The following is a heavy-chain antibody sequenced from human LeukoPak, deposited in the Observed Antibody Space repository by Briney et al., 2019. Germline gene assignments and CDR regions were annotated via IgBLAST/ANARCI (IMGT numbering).Heavy chain of an antibody. D-gene: IGHD2-15*01. CDR1: GFTFSNYL. J-gene: IGHJ3*02. V-gene: IGHV3-48*01. CDR2: ISSTGGTI. Sequence: GGSLRLSCVGSGFTFSNYLMNWVRQAPGKGLEWVSIISSTGGTIYYADAVKGRFTVSRDNAKNSLLLQMNSLRAEDTALYYCARGYSRAAFDIWGQGTMVTVSS. CDR3: ARGYSRAAFDI.